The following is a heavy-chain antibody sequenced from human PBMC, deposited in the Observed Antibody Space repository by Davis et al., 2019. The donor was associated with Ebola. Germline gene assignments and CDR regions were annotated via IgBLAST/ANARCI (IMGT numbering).Heavy chain of an antibody. CDR1: GFTFSSYG. CDR3: ARDRYNWNYVGNFDY. J-gene: IGHJ4*02. V-gene: IGHV3-33*05. CDR2: ISYDGSNK. D-gene: IGHD1-7*01. Sequence: GESLKISCAASGFTFSSYGMHWVRQAPGKGLEWVAVISYDGSNKYYADSVKGRFTISRDNSKNTLYLQMNSLRAEDTAVYYCARDRYNWNYVGNFDYWGQGTLVTVSS.